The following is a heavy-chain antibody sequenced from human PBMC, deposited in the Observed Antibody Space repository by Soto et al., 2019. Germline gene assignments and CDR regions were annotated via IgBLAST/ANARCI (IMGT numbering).Heavy chain of an antibody. Sequence: NPSETLSLTCTVSGGSISSYYWSWIRQPPGKGLEWIGYIYYSGSTNYNPSLKSRVTISVDTSKNQFSLKLSSVTAADTAVYYCARGGSSTIPFDENWGQGTLVTVSS. CDR1: GGSISSYY. CDR3: ARGGSSTIPFDEN. J-gene: IGHJ4*02. V-gene: IGHV4-59*01. D-gene: IGHD6-6*01. CDR2: IYYSGST.